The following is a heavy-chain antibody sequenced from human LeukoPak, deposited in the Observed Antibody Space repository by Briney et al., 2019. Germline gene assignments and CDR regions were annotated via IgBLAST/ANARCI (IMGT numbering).Heavy chain of an antibody. CDR3: ARPDHCSSTSCYTVDYYYYYGMDV. Sequence: ASVKVSCKASGYTFTSYGISWVRQAPGQGLEWMGWISAYNGSTNYAQKLQGRVTMTTDTSTSTAYMELRSLRSEDTAVYYCARPDHCSSTSCYTVDYYYYYGMDVWGQGTTVTVSS. CDR2: ISAYNGST. CDR1: GYTFTSYG. J-gene: IGHJ6*02. D-gene: IGHD2-2*02. V-gene: IGHV1-18*01.